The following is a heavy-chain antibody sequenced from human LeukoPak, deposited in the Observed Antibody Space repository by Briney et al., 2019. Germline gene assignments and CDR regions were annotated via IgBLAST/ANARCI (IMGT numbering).Heavy chain of an antibody. J-gene: IGHJ4*02. Sequence: GGSLRLSCTASGFTFGDYVMSWFRQAPGKGLEWVGFIRSNTYGGTTEYAASVKGRFTISRDDSKSIAYLQMNSLKTEDTAVYYCARDRYYDSSGYWIDYWGQGTLVTVSS. CDR3: ARDRYYDSSGYWIDY. CDR1: GFTFGDYV. D-gene: IGHD3-22*01. CDR2: IRSNTYGGTT. V-gene: IGHV3-49*03.